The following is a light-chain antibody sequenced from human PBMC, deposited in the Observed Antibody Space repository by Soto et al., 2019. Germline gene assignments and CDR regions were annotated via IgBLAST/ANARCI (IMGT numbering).Light chain of an antibody. CDR3: HQYNNWPLT. V-gene: IGKV3D-15*01. Sequence: DRVMTQSPATLSVSPGERATLSCRASQSVSSDLAWYQQKPGQAPRLLIYGASTRATGIPARFSGSGSGTEFTLTISSLQSEDFAIYYCHQYNNWPLTFGQGTKVDIK. CDR1: QSVSSD. J-gene: IGKJ1*01. CDR2: GAS.